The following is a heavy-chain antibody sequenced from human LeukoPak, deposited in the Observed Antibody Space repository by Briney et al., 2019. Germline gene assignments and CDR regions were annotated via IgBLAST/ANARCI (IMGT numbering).Heavy chain of an antibody. CDR3: ARDSEPYCGGDCPPGAFDI. V-gene: IGHV4-39*07. J-gene: IGHJ3*02. Sequence: PSETLSLTCTVSGGSISSYYWSWNRQPPGKGLEWIGGIYSSGSTYYNPSLKSRVTISVDTSKNQFSLKLSSVTAADTAVYYCARDSEPYCGGDCPPGAFDIWGQGTMVTVSS. D-gene: IGHD2-21*02. CDR2: IYSSGST. CDR1: GGSISSYY.